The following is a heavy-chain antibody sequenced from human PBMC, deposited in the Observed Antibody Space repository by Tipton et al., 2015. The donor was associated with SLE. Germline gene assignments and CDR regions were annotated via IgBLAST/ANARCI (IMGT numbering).Heavy chain of an antibody. D-gene: IGHD6-13*01. V-gene: IGHV3-53*04. J-gene: IGHJ6*02. CDR3: ASSIAAAGYYYGMDV. Sequence: VQLVQSGGGLVQPGGSLRLSCAASGFTVSSNYMSWVRQAPGKGLEWVSVIYSGGSTYYADSVKGRFTISRHNSKNTLYLQMNSLRAEDTAVYYCASSIAAAGYYYGMDVWGQGTTVTVSS. CDR1: GFTVSSNY. CDR2: IYSGGST.